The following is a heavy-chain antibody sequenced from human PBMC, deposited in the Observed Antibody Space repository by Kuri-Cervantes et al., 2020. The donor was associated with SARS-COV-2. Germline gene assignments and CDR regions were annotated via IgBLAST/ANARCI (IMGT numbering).Heavy chain of an antibody. J-gene: IGHJ5*02. CDR3: ARVRYNWNYPYNWFDP. V-gene: IGHV4-59*12. CDR2: IYNSEST. D-gene: IGHD1-7*01. Sequence: SETLSLTCTVSGGSIRSSYWNWIRQPPGKGLEWMGYIYNSESTNYNPSLKSRVTMSVDTSKNQFSLKLSSVTAADTAVYYCARVRYNWNYPYNWFDPWGQGTLVTVSS. CDR1: GGSIRSSY.